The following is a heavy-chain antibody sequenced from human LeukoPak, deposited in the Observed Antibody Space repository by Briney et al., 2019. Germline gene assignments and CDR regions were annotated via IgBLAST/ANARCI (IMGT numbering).Heavy chain of an antibody. D-gene: IGHD3-22*01. CDR3: ARSNYYDSRSWGFDI. CDR1: GFTFSSYA. Sequence: PGGSLRLSCAASGFTFSSYAMHWVRQAPGKGLEWVTIISYDGTNKYYADSVKGRFTISRDNSKNTLFLQMNSLRAEDTAVYYCARSNYYDSRSWGFDIWGQGTTVTVSS. J-gene: IGHJ3*02. CDR2: ISYDGTNK. V-gene: IGHV3-30*04.